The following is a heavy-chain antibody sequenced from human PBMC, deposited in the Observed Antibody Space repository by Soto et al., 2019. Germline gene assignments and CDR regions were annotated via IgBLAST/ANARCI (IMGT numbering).Heavy chain of an antibody. CDR1: GYTFTGYY. D-gene: IGHD6-13*01. CDR3: ARDHYEEVIAAAGTPNGYYGMDV. Sequence: ASVKVSCKASGYTFTGYYMHWVRQAPGQGLEWMGWINPNSGGTNYAQKFQGWVTMTRDTSISTAYMELSRLRSDDTAVYYCARDHYEEVIAAAGTPNGYYGMDVWGQGTTVTVSS. V-gene: IGHV1-2*04. CDR2: INPNSGGT. J-gene: IGHJ6*02.